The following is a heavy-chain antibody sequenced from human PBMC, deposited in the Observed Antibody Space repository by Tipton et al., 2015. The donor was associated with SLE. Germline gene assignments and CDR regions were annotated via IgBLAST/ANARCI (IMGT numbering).Heavy chain of an antibody. CDR3: ARHLDTGSYVHRTGMDV. CDR2: IYHSGSA. CDR1: GGSVNSHY. V-gene: IGHV4-59*08. J-gene: IGHJ6*02. D-gene: IGHD1-26*01. Sequence: TLSLTCTVSGGSVNSHYWSWIRQPPGKGLEWIGSIYHSGSAYYNPSLRSRVTISVDTSKKQFSLNLTSVTAADTAVYYCARHLDTGSYVHRTGMDVWGQGTTVTVSS.